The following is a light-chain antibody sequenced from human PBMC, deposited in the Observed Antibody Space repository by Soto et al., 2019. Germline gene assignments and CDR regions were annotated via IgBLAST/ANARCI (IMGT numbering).Light chain of an antibody. Sequence: QSVLTQPPSVSGAPGQRVTISCTGSSSNIGAGYDVHWYQQLPGTAPKLLIYGNSNRPSGVPDRFSVYKSGTSASLAITGLQAEDEADYYCQSYDSSLSGYVFGTGTKVNVL. J-gene: IGLJ1*01. CDR2: GNS. V-gene: IGLV1-40*01. CDR3: QSYDSSLSGYV. CDR1: SSNIGAGYD.